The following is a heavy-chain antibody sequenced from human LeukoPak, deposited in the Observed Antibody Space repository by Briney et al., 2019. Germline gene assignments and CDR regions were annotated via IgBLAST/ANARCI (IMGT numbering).Heavy chain of an antibody. CDR1: GFTFADYA. V-gene: IGHV3-9*01. Sequence: PGRSLTPSCAASGFTFADYAMHWVRPAPGKGLEWVSAISWNSSSIGYADSVKGRFTISRDNAKNSLYLQMNSLRAEDTALYYCAKAPTRYPYPLFGSSSSGYFDYWGQGTLVTVSS. J-gene: IGHJ4*02. CDR2: ISWNSSSI. D-gene: IGHD6-6*01. CDR3: AKAPTRYPYPLFGSSSSGYFDY.